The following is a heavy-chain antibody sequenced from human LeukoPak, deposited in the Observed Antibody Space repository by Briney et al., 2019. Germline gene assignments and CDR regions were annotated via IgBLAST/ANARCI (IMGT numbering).Heavy chain of an antibody. Sequence: SETLSLTCTVSGGSISSGSYYWSWIRQPAGKGLEWIGRIYTSGSTNYNPSLKSRVTISVDTSKNQFSLKLSSVTAADTAVYYCAREQVYYYDSSGYYSYFDYWGQGTLVTVSS. J-gene: IGHJ4*02. V-gene: IGHV4-61*02. CDR2: IYTSGST. CDR1: GGSISSGSYY. CDR3: AREQVYYYDSSGYYSYFDY. D-gene: IGHD3-22*01.